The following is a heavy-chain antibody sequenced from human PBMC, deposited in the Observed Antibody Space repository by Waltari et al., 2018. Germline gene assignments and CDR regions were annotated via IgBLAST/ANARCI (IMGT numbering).Heavy chain of an antibody. CDR3: ARDLLRLGVPYY. CDR1: GGSISSSNW. D-gene: IGHD3-16*01. CDR2: IYHSGST. V-gene: IGHV4-4*02. J-gene: IGHJ4*02. Sequence: QVQLQESGPGLVKPSGTLSLTCAVSGGSISSSNWWSWVRQPPGKGLEWIGEIYHSGSTKCDPSLKVGGTRSVGKSKNQCSLRLSSVTAADTAVYYCARDLLRLGVPYYWGQGTLVTVSS.